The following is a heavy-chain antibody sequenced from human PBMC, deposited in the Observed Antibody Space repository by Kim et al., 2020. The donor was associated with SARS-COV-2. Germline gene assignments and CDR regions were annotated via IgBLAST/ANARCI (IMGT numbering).Heavy chain of an antibody. CDR3: AAAPKPLYYYGMDV. CDR2: ISYDGSNK. CDR1: GFTFSSYG. D-gene: IGHD6-13*01. Sequence: GGSLRLSCAASGFTFSSYGMHWVRQAPGKGLEWVAVISYDGSNKYYADSVKGRFTISRDNSKNTLYLQMNSLRAEDTAVYYCAAAPKPLYYYGMDVWGQGTTVTVSS. V-gene: IGHV3-30*03. J-gene: IGHJ6*02.